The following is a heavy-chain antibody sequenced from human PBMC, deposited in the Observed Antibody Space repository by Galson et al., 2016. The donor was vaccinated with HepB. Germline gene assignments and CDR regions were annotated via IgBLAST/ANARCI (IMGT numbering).Heavy chain of an antibody. J-gene: IGHJ5*02. CDR3: ARDFWSGRKPNWFDP. Sequence: SLRLSCAASGLTFINCAMSWVRQAPGKGLEWVSSIDISGGSTYYADSVKGRFTVSRDNSKNTLYLQMDSLRVDDTAVYYCARDFWSGRKPNWFDPWGQGTLATVSS. D-gene: IGHD3-3*01. CDR2: IDISGGST. CDR1: GLTFINCA. V-gene: IGHV3-23*01.